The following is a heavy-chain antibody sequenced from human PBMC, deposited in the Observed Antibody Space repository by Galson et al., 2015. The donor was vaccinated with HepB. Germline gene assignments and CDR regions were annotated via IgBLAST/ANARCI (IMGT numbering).Heavy chain of an antibody. V-gene: IGHV5-51*01. CDR3: VRNTGNSGIHDAFNI. D-gene: IGHD4-23*01. J-gene: IGHJ3*02. CDR1: GYSFSNYW. CDR2: FYPGDSDA. Sequence: QSGAEVKKPGESLKISCQASGYSFSNYWIGWVRQMPGVGLEWMGSFYPGDSDARYSPSFQGQVTISADKSSSIAYLQWSSLKASDTAMYYCVRNTGNSGIHDAFNIWGQGTLVTVSS.